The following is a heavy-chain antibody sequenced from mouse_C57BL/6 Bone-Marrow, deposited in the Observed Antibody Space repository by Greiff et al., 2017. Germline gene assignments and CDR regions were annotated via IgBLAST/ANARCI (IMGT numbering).Heavy chain of an antibody. CDR2: IYPGDGDT. CDR3: ARGRWGPWFAY. Sequence: QVQLKESGPELVKPGASVKISCKASGYAFSSSWMNWVKQRPGKGLEWIGRIYPGDGDTNYNGKFKGKATLTADKSSSTAYMQLSSLTSEDSAVYFCARGRWGPWFAYWGQGTLVTVSA. D-gene: IGHD1-1*02. CDR1: GYAFSSSW. J-gene: IGHJ3*01. V-gene: IGHV1-82*01.